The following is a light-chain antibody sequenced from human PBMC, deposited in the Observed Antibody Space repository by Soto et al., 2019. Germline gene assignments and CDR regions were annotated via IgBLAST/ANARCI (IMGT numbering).Light chain of an antibody. CDR1: SSNIGRNT. J-gene: IGLJ2*01. CDR3: AAWDDSLNGPV. CDR2: TND. Sequence: QSVLTQPPSASGTPGQRVTISCSGSSSNIGRNTVNWYQQLPGTAPKLVIYTNDQRPSGVADRFSGSKSGTSGSLAISGLQSEDEADYYCAAWDDSLNGPVFGGGTKLTVL. V-gene: IGLV1-44*01.